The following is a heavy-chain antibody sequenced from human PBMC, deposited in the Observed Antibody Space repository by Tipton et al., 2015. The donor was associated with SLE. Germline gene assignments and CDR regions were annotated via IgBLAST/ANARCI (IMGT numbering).Heavy chain of an antibody. CDR3: AISTSDHFYYYGMDV. D-gene: IGHD6-6*01. CDR1: GGSLSGYY. CDR2: IYHTGST. V-gene: IGHV4-59*07. Sequence: TLSLTCTVSGGSLSGYYWSWIREPPGKGLEWIGYIYHTGSTNYNPSLKSRVTISVDMAKKQFSLKLSSVTAADTAVYYCAISTSDHFYYYGMDVWGQGTTVTVSS. J-gene: IGHJ6*02.